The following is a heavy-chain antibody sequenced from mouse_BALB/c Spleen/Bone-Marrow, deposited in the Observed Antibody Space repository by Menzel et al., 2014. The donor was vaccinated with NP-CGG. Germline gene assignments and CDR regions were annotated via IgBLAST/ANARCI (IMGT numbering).Heavy chain of an antibody. Sequence: VQRVESGAELVRPGTSVKISCKASGYAFTNYWLGWVKQRPGHGLEWIGNIYPGGGHIYYNEKFKGKATLTADKSSSTAYMQLSSPTSEDSAVYFCARRDYDGYPYALDYWGQGTSVTVSS. J-gene: IGHJ4*01. V-gene: IGHV1-63*01. CDR3: ARRDYDGYPYALDY. CDR1: GYAFTNYW. CDR2: IYPGGGHI. D-gene: IGHD2-3*01.